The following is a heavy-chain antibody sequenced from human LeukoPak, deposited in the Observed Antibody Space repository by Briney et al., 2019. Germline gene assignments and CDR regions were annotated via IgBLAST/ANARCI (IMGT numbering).Heavy chain of an antibody. CDR1: GYTFTGYW. Sequence: GESLKISSKGSGYTFTGYWIGWVRQMPGKGLEWMGIIYPGDSDTRYSPSFQGQVTISADKSISTAYLQWSSLKASDSAMYYCARIDLATINYWGQGTLVTVSS. CDR3: ARIDLATINY. CDR2: IYPGDSDT. D-gene: IGHD5-12*01. V-gene: IGHV5-51*01. J-gene: IGHJ4*02.